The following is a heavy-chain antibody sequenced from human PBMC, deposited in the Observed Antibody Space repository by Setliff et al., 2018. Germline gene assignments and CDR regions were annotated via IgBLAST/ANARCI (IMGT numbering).Heavy chain of an antibody. CDR3: ARVGVPSGYWYYLDY. CDR2: ITPNSGGT. J-gene: IGHJ4*02. CDR1: GYTFTGYS. D-gene: IGHD3-22*01. Sequence: ASVKVSCKASGYTFTGYSVHWVRQAPGQGLEWMGWITPNSGGTNYAQKFKGRVTMTRDTSITTVHMELRRLTSDDTAIYYCARVGVPSGYWYYLDYWGQGTQVTVSS. V-gene: IGHV1-2*02.